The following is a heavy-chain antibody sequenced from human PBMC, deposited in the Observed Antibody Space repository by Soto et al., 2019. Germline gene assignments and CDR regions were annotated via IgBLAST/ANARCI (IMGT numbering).Heavy chain of an antibody. CDR2: INPNSGGT. CDR3: ARELRRGIEAHYGMDV. V-gene: IGHV1-2*04. Sequence: QVQLVQSGAEVKKPGASVKVSCKASGYTFTGYYMHWVRQAPGQGLEWRGWINPNSGGTNYAQKFQGWVTMTRDTSISTAYMELSRLRSDDTAVYYCARELRRGIEAHYGMDVWGQGTTVTVSS. J-gene: IGHJ6*02. D-gene: IGHD6-13*01. CDR1: GYTFTGYY.